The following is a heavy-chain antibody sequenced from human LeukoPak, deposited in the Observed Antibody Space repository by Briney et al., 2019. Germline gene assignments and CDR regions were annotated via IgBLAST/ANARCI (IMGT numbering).Heavy chain of an antibody. J-gene: IGHJ4*02. D-gene: IGHD3-9*01. CDR1: GFTLSSYW. Sequence: GGSLRLSCAASGFTLSSYWMHWVRQAAGKGLVRVSHINNYGSITNYADSVKGRFTISRDNSKNTVSLHMNSLRAEDTAVYYCARDLDWGAFDGWGQGTLVTVSS. V-gene: IGHV3-74*01. CDR2: INNYGSIT. CDR3: ARDLDWGAFDG.